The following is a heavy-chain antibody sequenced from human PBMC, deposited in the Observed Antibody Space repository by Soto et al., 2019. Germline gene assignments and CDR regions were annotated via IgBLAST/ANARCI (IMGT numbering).Heavy chain of an antibody. Sequence: QVQLVQSGAEVKKPGASVKVSCKASGYTFTSYGISWVRQAPGQGLEWMGWISAYNGNTNYAQKLQGRVTMTTDTSTSTAYMELRSLRSDDTAVYYCARGANYYGSGSYYNAAVGAFDIWGQGKWSPSLQ. CDR1: GYTFTSYG. CDR3: ARGANYYGSGSYYNAAVGAFDI. J-gene: IGHJ3*02. V-gene: IGHV1-18*01. D-gene: IGHD3-10*01. CDR2: ISAYNGNT.